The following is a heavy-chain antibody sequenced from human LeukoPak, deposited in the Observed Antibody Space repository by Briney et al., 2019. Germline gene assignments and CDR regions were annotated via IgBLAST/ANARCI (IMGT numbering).Heavy chain of an antibody. Sequence: GASVTVSCTASGGTFSSYAISWVRQAPGQGLEWMGGIIPIFGTANYAQKFQGRVTINADESTSTAYMELSSLRSEDTAVYYCARGTTIVPLPAHDAFDIWGQGTMVTVSS. CDR3: ARGTTIVPLPAHDAFDI. D-gene: IGHD1/OR15-1a*01. J-gene: IGHJ3*02. V-gene: IGHV1-69*13. CDR1: GGTFSSYA. CDR2: IIPIFGTA.